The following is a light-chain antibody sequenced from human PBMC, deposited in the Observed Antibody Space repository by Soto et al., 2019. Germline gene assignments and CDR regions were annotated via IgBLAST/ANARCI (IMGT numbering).Light chain of an antibody. CDR2: QDS. CDR1: KLGDKY. J-gene: IGLJ2*01. V-gene: IGLV3-1*01. Sequence: SYELTQPPSVSVSPGQTASITCSGDKLGDKYACWYQQKPGQSPVLVIYQDSKRPSGIPERFSGYNSGNTATLTISGTQAVDEADYYCQGWDSSTAVVFGGGTKLTVL. CDR3: QGWDSSTAVV.